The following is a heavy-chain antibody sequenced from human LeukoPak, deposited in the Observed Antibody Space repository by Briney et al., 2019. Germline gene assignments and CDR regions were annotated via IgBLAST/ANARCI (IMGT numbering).Heavy chain of an antibody. D-gene: IGHD5-18*01. Sequence: SGPALVKPTQTLTLTCTFSGFSLSTRPVCVSWIRQPPGKALEWLARIDWDDDEYYSTSLKTRLTISKDTSKNQVVLTMTNMDPVDTATYYCARIGLDTTMAQGAFDIWGQGTMVTVSS. V-gene: IGHV2-70*11. J-gene: IGHJ3*02. CDR1: GFSLSTRPVC. CDR2: IDWDDDE. CDR3: ARIGLDTTMAQGAFDI.